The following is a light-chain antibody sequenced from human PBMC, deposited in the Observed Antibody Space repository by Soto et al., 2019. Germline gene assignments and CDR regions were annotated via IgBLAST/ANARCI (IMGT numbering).Light chain of an antibody. CDR3: TSYAGSNNFFYV. Sequence: QSVLTQPPSASGSPGQSVTISCTGTSSDVGGYNYVSWYQQHPGKAPKLMIYEVSKRPSGVPDRFSGSKSGNTASLTVSGLQAEDEADYYCTSYAGSNNFFYVFGTGIKLTVL. J-gene: IGLJ1*01. CDR2: EVS. V-gene: IGLV2-8*01. CDR1: SSDVGGYNY.